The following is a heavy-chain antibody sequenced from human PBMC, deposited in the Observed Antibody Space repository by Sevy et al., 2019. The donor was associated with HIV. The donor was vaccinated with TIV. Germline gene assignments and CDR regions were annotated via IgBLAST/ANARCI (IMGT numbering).Heavy chain of an antibody. V-gene: IGHV3-30*18. CDR3: AKDFTGYNGMDV. Sequence: GGSLRLSCVVSGFTFTTSGMHWVRQAPGKGLEWVAVISHHGRDKFYADSVKGRFTISRDNSDNILYLHMNSLRSEDTAVYYCAKDFTGYNGMDVWGQGTMVTVSS. J-gene: IGHJ6*02. D-gene: IGHD3-9*01. CDR2: ISHHGRDK. CDR1: GFTFTTSG.